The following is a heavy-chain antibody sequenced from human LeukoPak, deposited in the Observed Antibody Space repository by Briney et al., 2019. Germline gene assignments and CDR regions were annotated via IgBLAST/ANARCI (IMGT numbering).Heavy chain of an antibody. Sequence: SETLSLTCAVYGGSFSGYYWSWIRQPPGKGLEWIGEINHSGSTNYNPSLKSRVTISVDTSKNQFSLKLSSVTAADTAVYYCASGTPSSVTIDYWGQGTLVTVSS. CDR2: INHSGST. J-gene: IGHJ4*02. CDR3: ASGTPSSVTIDY. D-gene: IGHD4-17*01. V-gene: IGHV4-34*01. CDR1: GGSFSGYY.